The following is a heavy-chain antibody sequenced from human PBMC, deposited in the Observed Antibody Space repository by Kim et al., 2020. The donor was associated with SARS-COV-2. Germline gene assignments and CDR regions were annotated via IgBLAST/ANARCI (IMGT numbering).Heavy chain of an antibody. CDR2: YRGGST. Sequence: YRGGSTYSADSVKGRFTISRDNPKNTLYLQMNSLRAEDTAVYYCVSAFDIWGQGTMVTVSS. J-gene: IGHJ3*02. V-gene: IGHV3-53*01. CDR3: VSAFDI.